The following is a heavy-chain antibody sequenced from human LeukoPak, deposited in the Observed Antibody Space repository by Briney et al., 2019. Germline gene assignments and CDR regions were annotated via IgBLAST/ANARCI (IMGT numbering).Heavy chain of an antibody. J-gene: IGHJ5*02. CDR2: INHSGST. CDR3: ARLGGYYFNWFDP. V-gene: IGHV4-34*01. CDR1: GGSFSGYY. D-gene: IGHD3-22*01. Sequence: SETLSLTCAVYGGSFSGYYWSWIRQPPGKGLEWIGEINHSGSTNYNPSLKSRVTVSVDTSKNQFSLKLSSVTAADTAVYYCARLGGYYFNWFDPWGQGTLVTVSS.